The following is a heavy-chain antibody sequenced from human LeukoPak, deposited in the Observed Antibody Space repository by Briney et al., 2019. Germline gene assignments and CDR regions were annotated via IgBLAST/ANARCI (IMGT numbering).Heavy chain of an antibody. CDR2: IWYDGSNK. Sequence: PGRSLRLSCAASGFTFSTYTMHWVRQAPGKGLEWVAVIWYDGSNKYYADSVKGRFTISRDNSKNTLYLQMNSQRAEDTAVYYCAREGRCGGDCYYDYWGQGTLVTVSS. CDR3: AREGRCGGDCYYDY. CDR1: GFTFSTYT. D-gene: IGHD2-21*02. V-gene: IGHV3-33*08. J-gene: IGHJ4*02.